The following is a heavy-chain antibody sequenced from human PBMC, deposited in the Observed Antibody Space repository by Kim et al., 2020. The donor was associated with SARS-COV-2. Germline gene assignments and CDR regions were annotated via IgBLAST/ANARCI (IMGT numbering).Heavy chain of an antibody. CDR3: ASGSYYSKAFDY. Sequence: THHTPPRQSRVTISLDTSQNQFPLKLSSVTAADTAVYYCASGSYYSKAFDYWGQGTLVTVSS. CDR2: T. D-gene: IGHD1-26*01. J-gene: IGHJ4*02. V-gene: IGHV4-59*09.